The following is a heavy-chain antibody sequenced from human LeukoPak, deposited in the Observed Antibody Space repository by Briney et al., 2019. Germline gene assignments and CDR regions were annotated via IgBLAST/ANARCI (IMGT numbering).Heavy chain of an antibody. CDR2: INWNGGST. V-gene: IGHV3-20*04. CDR3: AIHQAGTTVTPYQFDY. J-gene: IGHJ4*02. CDR1: GFTSDDYG. Sequence: GGSLRLSCAASGFTSDDYGMSWVRQAPGKGLEWVSGINWNGGSTGYADSVKGRFTISRDNAKNSLYLQMNSLRAEDTALYYCAIHQAGTTVTPYQFDYWGQGTLVTVSS. D-gene: IGHD4-17*01.